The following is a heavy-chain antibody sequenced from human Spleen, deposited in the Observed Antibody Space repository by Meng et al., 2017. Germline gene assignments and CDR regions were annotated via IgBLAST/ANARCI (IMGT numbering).Heavy chain of an antibody. Sequence: GSLRLSCTLPGFSITSGYYWGWIRQPPGKGLEWIANIYPSGITYYNPSLKSRVTISIDTSKNQVYLNLRSVTAADTAMYYCARDEDISAAGKLFGDYWGQGTLVTVSS. CDR1: GFSITSGYY. CDR2: IYPSGIT. V-gene: IGHV4-38-2*02. J-gene: IGHJ4*02. CDR3: ARDEDISAAGKLFGDY. D-gene: IGHD6-13*01.